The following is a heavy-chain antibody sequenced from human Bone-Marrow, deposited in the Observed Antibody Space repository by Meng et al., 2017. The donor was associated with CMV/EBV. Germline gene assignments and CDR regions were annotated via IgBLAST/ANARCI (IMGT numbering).Heavy chain of an antibody. D-gene: IGHD3-10*01. CDR2: ISAYNGNT. V-gene: IGHV1-18*01. CDR1: GYTFTSYG. CDR3: ARDPGGELLSSFDY. Sequence: SVKVSCKASGYTFTSYGISWVRQAPGQGLEWMGWISAYNGNTNYAQKLQGRVTMTTDTSTSTVYMELSSLRSEDTAVYYCARDPGGELLSSFDYWGQGTLVTVSS. J-gene: IGHJ4*02.